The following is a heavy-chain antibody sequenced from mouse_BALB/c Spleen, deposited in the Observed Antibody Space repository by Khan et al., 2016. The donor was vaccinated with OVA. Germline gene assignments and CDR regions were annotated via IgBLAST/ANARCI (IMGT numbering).Heavy chain of an antibody. CDR1: GFTFSTYG. V-gene: IGHV5-17*02. J-gene: IGHJ2*01. Sequence: EVQVVESGGGLVQPGGSRKLSCAASGFTFSTYGMHWVRQAPEKGLEWGAYISGDSSTVYYAETVKGRFTISRDNPNNTLFLQMTSLMSEDTARYYCATSYFYGYYFDYWGPGTTLTVSS. D-gene: IGHD1-1*01. CDR3: ATSYFYGYYFDY. CDR2: ISGDSSTV.